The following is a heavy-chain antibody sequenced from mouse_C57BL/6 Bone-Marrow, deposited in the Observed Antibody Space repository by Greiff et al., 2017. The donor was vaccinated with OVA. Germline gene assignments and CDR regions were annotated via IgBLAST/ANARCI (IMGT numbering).Heavy chain of an antibody. CDR2: IDPEDGDT. J-gene: IGHJ2*01. D-gene: IGHD2-5*01. CDR1: GFNIKDYY. V-gene: IGHV14-1*01. CDR3: TTSYSNHFDY. Sequence: VQLQQSGAELVRPGASVKLSCTASGFNIKDYYMHWVKQTPEQGLEWIGRIDPEDGDTEYASKFPGKATMTADTSSNTAYLQLSSLTSEDTAVYYCTTSYSNHFDYWGQGTTLTVSS.